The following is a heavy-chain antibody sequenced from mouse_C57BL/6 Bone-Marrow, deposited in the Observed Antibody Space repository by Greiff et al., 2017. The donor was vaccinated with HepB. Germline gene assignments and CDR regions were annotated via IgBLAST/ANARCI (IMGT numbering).Heavy chain of an antibody. CDR2: FYPGSGSI. CDR3: ARHGYYGALDWYFDG. J-gene: IGHJ1*03. D-gene: IGHD1-1*02. Sequence: VKVVESGAELVKPGASVKLSCKASGYTFTEYTIHWVKQRSGQGREWIGWFYPGSGSIKYNEKFKDKATLTADKSPSTVYMDLSRLTSEDSAVYFCARHGYYGALDWYFDGGGTGTTVTVSS. V-gene: IGHV1-62-2*01. CDR1: GYTFTEYT.